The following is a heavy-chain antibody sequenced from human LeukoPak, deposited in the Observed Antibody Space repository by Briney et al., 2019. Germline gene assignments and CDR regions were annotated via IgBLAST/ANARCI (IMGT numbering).Heavy chain of an antibody. J-gene: IGHJ1*01. CDR2: IIPILGIA. D-gene: IGHD2-2*01. CDR1: GGTFSSYT. V-gene: IGHV1-69*04. Sequence: SVKVSCKASGGTFSSYTISWVRQVPGQGLEWMGRIIPILGIANYAQKFQGRVTITADKSTSTVYMELSSLRSEDTAVYYCARDPVYCSSTSCREYFQHWGQGTLVTVSS. CDR3: ARDPVYCSSTSCREYFQH.